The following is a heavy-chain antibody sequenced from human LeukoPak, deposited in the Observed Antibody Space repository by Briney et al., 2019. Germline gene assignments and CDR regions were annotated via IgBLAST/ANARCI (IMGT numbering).Heavy chain of an antibody. CDR3: ARGDPRWYFDY. V-gene: IGHV4-59*01. Sequence: SETLSLTCTVSGGSISSYYWSWIRQPPGKGLEWIGYIYYSGSTNYNPSLKSRVTISVDTSKNQFSLKLSSVTAADTAVYYCARGDPRWYFDYWGQGTLVTVSS. CDR1: GGSISSYY. J-gene: IGHJ4*02. CDR2: IYYSGST. D-gene: IGHD4-23*01.